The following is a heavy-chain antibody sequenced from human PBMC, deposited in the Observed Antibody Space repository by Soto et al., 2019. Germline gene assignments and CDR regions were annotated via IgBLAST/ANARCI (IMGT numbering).Heavy chain of an antibody. CDR1: GASVTSGSYF. D-gene: IGHD7-27*01. V-gene: IGHV4-31*02. CDR2: IYSSGTT. J-gene: IGHJ4*02. Sequence: SETLSLTCSVSGASVTSGSYFWTWIRQLPGKGLQWIGYIYSSGTTHYNPSLQSRLTISLDTSKNHFSLRLSSVTVADTAVYYCARRWGYSFDYWGQGTLVPVSS. CDR3: ARRWGYSFDY.